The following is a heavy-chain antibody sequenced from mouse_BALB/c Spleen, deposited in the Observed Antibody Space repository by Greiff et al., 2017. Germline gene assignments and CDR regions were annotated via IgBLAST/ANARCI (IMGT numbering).Heavy chain of an antibody. Sequence: EVKVVESGGGLVKPGGSLKLSCAASGFTFSSYTMSWVRQTPEKRLEWVATISGGGSYTYYPDSVKGRFTISRDNAKNTLYLQMSSLKSEDTAMYYCTRDGDGYYYFDYWGQGTTLTVSS. V-gene: IGHV5-6-4*01. CDR2: ISGGGSYT. J-gene: IGHJ2*01. D-gene: IGHD1-2*01. CDR1: GFTFSSYT. CDR3: TRDGDGYYYFDY.